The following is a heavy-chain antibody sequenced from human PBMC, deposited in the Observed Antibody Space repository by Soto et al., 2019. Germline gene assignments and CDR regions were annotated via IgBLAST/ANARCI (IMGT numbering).Heavy chain of an antibody. CDR1: GYTFTGYY. V-gene: IGHV1-2*04. J-gene: IGHJ4*02. D-gene: IGHD4-4*01. Sequence: QVQLVQSGAEVKKPGASVKVSCKASGYTFTGYYIHWVRQAPGQGLEWMGWINPNSGGTNYAQKFQGWVTMTRDTSISTAHMELSRRRADDTDGYYCVRDGGMATVPTLDFDYWGQGTLVTVSS. CDR2: INPNSGGT. CDR3: VRDGGMATVPTLDFDY.